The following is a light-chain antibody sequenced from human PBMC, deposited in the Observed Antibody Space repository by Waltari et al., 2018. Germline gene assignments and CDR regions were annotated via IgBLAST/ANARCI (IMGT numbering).Light chain of an antibody. CDR3: QQATSSPF. CDR2: AAS. V-gene: IGKV1-12*01. Sequence: DIQMTQSPSSVSSSVGDRVTITCRASQDISSWVAWYQQKPGKAHNLLIYAASTLRSGVPSRFSGSGSGTVFTLTISSLQPEDFATYYCQQATSSPFFGGGTRVEIK. J-gene: IGKJ4*01. CDR1: QDISSW.